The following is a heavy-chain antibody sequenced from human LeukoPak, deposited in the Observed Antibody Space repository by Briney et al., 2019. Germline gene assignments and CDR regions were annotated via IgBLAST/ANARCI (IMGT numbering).Heavy chain of an antibody. D-gene: IGHD6-13*01. Sequence: GGSLRLSCAASGFTFSSYAMSWVRQAPGKGLEWVSAISGSGGSTYYADSVKGRFTISRANSKNTLYLQMNSLRAAATAGYYFAIYSSSWYGGIWDYWGQGTLVPV. CDR3: AIYSSSWYGGIWDY. V-gene: IGHV3-23*01. CDR2: ISGSGGST. CDR1: GFTFSSYA. J-gene: IGHJ4*02.